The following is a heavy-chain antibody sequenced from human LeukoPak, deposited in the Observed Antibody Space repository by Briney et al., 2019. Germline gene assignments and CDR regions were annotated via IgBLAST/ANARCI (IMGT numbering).Heavy chain of an antibody. D-gene: IGHD6-19*01. Sequence: GGSLRLSCSASGFTFSSYAMTWVRQAPGKGLEWVSSISGSGVSTYYADSVKGRFTISRDNSKNTLYLQMSSLRAEDTAVYYCAKAMAGSTYYFDSWGQGTLVTVSS. V-gene: IGHV3-23*01. CDR1: GFTFSSYA. CDR2: ISGSGVST. CDR3: AKAMAGSTYYFDS. J-gene: IGHJ4*02.